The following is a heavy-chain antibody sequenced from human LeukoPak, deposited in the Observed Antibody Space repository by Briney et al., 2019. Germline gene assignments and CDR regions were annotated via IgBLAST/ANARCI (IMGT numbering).Heavy chain of an antibody. V-gene: IGHV1-18*01. Sequence: APVKASCKASGYTFTSYGISWVRQAPGQGLEWMGWISAYNGNTSYAQKLQGRVTMTTDTSTSTAYMELRSLRSDDTAVYYCAIYYYDSSGYFHFDYWGQGTLVTVSS. CDR2: ISAYNGNT. CDR1: GYTFTSYG. D-gene: IGHD3-22*01. CDR3: AIYYYDSSGYFHFDY. J-gene: IGHJ4*02.